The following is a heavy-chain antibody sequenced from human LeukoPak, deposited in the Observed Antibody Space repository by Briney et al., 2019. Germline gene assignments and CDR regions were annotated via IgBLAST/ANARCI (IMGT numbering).Heavy chain of an antibody. D-gene: IGHD3-3*01. V-gene: IGHV3-30-3*02. CDR2: ISYDGSNK. CDR1: GFTFSSYA. CDR3: AKFQDFWSGYYTIRNYGMDV. J-gene: IGHJ6*02. Sequence: GGSLRLSCAASGFTFSSYAMHWVRQTPGKGLEWVAVISYDGSNKYHADSVKGRFTISRDNSKNTLYLQMNSLRAEDTAVYYCAKFQDFWSGYYTIRNYGMDVWGQGTTVTVSS.